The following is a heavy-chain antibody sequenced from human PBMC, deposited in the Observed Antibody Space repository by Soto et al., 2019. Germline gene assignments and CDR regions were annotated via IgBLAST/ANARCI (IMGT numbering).Heavy chain of an antibody. J-gene: IGHJ5*02. D-gene: IGHD3-10*01. CDR2: MSRSSTYT. Sequence: QVQLVETGGGLVKPGGSLRLSCAASGFTFSDYDMTGIRQAPGKGLEWVSSMSRSSTYTNYADFVKGRFTVSRDSAKNSLDLQMNSLRVDDTSVYYCSRGPHYYTSGSYFRPAMFGPWGQGTLVSVSS. CDR1: GFTFSDYD. CDR3: SRGPHYYTSGSYFRPAMFGP. V-gene: IGHV3-11*05.